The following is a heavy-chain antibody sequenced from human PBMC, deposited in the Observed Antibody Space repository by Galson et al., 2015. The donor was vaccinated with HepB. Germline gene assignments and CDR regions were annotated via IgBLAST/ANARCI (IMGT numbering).Heavy chain of an antibody. CDR2: IYYSGST. V-gene: IGHV4-39*07. D-gene: IGHD6-6*01. CDR1: GGSISSSSYY. CDR3: ARERRPVTFSIAARPSRQGWFDP. Sequence: SETLSLTCTVSGGSISSSSYYWGWIRQPPGKGLEWIGSIYYSGSTYYNPSLKSRVTISVDTSKNQFSLKLSSVTAADTAVYYCARERRPVTFSIAARPSRQGWFDPWGQGTLVTVSS. J-gene: IGHJ5*02.